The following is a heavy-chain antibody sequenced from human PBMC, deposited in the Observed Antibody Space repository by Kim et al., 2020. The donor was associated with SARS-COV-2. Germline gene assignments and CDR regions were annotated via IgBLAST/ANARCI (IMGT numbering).Heavy chain of an antibody. D-gene: IGHD1-26*01. J-gene: IGHJ4*02. Sequence: YADSVKGRFTISSDHSTNTLYLQMNSLRAGDTAVYYCAGDFCPGGYTGNYWGQGTLVTVSS. V-gene: IGHV3-33*01. CDR3: AGDFCPGGYTGNY.